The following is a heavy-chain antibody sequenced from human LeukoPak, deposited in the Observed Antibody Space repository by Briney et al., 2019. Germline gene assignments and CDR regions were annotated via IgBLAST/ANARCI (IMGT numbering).Heavy chain of an antibody. D-gene: IGHD3-22*01. V-gene: IGHV3-11*01. Sequence: PGGSLGLSCAASGFTFSDYYMSWIRQAPGKGLEWVSYISSSGSTIYYADSVKGRFTISRDNAKNSLYLQMNSLRAEDTAVYYCASRDYYDSSGYSPWGQGTLVTVSS. CDR1: GFTFSDYY. J-gene: IGHJ4*02. CDR3: ASRDYYDSSGYSP. CDR2: ISSSGSTI.